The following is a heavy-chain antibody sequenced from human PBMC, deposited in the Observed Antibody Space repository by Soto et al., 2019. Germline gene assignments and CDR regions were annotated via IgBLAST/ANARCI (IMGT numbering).Heavy chain of an antibody. V-gene: IGHV3-23*01. CDR1: GFTFSSYA. D-gene: IGHD3-16*02. CDR2: ISGGGGSA. Sequence: GGSLRLSCAASGFTFSSYAMSWVRQAPGKGPEWVSAISGGGGSAYYADSVKGRFTISRDNSKNTLYLQMNSLRAEDTAVYYCAKEKAYDYVWGSYRTLDYWGQGTLVTVSS. J-gene: IGHJ4*02. CDR3: AKEKAYDYVWGSYRTLDY.